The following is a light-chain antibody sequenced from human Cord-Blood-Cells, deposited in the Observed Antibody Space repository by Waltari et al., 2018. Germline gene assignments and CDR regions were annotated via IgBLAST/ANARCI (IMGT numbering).Light chain of an antibody. CDR3: QQYDNLPYS. J-gene: IGKJ2*03. CDR2: DAS. CDR1: QDISNY. Sequence: DIQMTQSPSSLSASVGDRVTITCQASQDISNYLKWYQQKPGKAPKLLIYDASNLETGVPSRFSGSGSWTDFTFTISSLQPEDIATYYCQQYDNLPYSFCQGTKLEI. V-gene: IGKV1-33*01.